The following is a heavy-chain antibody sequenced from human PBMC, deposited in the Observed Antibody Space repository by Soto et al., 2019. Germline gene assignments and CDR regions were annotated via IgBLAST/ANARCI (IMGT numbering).Heavy chain of an antibody. J-gene: IGHJ6*02. V-gene: IGHV4-30-4*01. CDR3: VRTDYSNYPYYYYGLDV. CDR2: IFTSGIT. D-gene: IGHD4-4*01. CDR1: DGSISTGDYY. Sequence: QPQLQESGPGLVTPLQTLSLTCTVSDGSISTGDYYWTWIRQPPGRGLEWIGYIFTSGITYYSPSLKGRLDISLHTSNNQFSLKLTSVTAADTAVYYCVRTDYSNYPYYYYGLDVWGQGTMVTVSS.